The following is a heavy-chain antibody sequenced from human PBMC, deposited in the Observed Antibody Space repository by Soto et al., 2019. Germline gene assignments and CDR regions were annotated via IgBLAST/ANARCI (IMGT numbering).Heavy chain of an antibody. CDR3: AKDLAQLYYFDY. CDR1: GFTFSSYA. V-gene: IGHV3-23*01. Sequence: GGSLRLSCAASGFTFSSYAMSWVRQAPGKGLEWVSAISGSGGSTYYADSVTCRFTITRDNSKNTLYLQMNSLRAEDTAVYYCAKDLAQLYYFDYWGQGTLVTVSS. CDR2: ISGSGGST. J-gene: IGHJ4*02. D-gene: IGHD5-18*01.